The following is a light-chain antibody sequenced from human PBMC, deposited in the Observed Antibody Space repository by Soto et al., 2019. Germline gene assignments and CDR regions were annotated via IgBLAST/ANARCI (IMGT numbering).Light chain of an antibody. Sequence: QAVLTQPPSVSGTPGQRVTVSCCGSSSNIETNYVYRYQRLPGTAPKLLIFRNNQQPSGVPDRFYGSKSDTSASLAISGLRSEDEADYLCAAWDDSLSSVVFGGGTKVTVL. CDR1: SSNIETNY. CDR3: AAWDDSLSSVV. J-gene: IGLJ3*02. V-gene: IGLV1-47*01. CDR2: RNN.